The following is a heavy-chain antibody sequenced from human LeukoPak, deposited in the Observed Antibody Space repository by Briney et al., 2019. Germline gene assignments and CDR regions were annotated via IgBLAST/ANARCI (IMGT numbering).Heavy chain of an antibody. V-gene: IGHV3-9*01. CDR2: ISWNSGSI. CDR1: GFTFDDYA. J-gene: IGHJ4*02. CDR3: ARDESGSYSKYFDY. D-gene: IGHD1-26*01. Sequence: PGGSLRLSCAASGFTFDDYAMHWVRQAPGKGLEWVSGISWNSGSIGYADSVKGRFTVSRDNAKNSLYLQMNSLRAEDTAVYYCARDESGSYSKYFDYWGQGTLVTVSS.